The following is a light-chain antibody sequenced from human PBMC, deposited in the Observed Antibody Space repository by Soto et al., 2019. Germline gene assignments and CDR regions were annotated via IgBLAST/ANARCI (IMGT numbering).Light chain of an antibody. V-gene: IGLV2-11*01. CDR2: DVS. CDR1: SSDVGDYKY. CDR3: CSKAGSYTSVV. J-gene: IGLJ2*01. Sequence: QSALTQPRSVSGSPGQSLTISCTGSSSDVGDYKYVSWYQQHPGKPPKLIIYDVSRRPSGVPDRFSGSNSGNTASLTISGLQAEDEADYYCCSKAGSYTSVVFGGGTKLTVL.